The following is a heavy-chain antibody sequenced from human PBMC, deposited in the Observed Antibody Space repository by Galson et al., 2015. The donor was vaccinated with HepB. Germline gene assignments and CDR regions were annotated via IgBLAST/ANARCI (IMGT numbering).Heavy chain of an antibody. CDR3: ARDLGGAAAGTYVKDPLNYYYYYGMDV. CDR2: ISAYNGNT. D-gene: IGHD6-13*01. Sequence: SVKVSCKASGYTFTSYGISWVRQAPGQGLEWMGWISAYNGNTNYAQKLQGRVTMTTDTSTSTAYMELRSLRSDDTAVYYCARDLGGAAAGTYVKDPLNYYYYYGMDVWGQGTTVTVSS. V-gene: IGHV1-18*01. J-gene: IGHJ6*02. CDR1: GYTFTSYG.